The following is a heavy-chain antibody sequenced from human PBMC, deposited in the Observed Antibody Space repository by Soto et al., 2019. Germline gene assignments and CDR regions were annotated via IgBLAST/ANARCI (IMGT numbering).Heavy chain of an antibody. D-gene: IGHD5-18*01. V-gene: IGHV1-69*13. CDR2: IIPIFGTA. CDR3: ASPGYSYGALYFDY. Sequence: SVKVSCKASGGTFSSYAISWVRQAPGQGLEWMGGIIPIFGTANYAQKFQGRVTITADESTSTAYMELSSLRSEDPAVYYCASPGYSYGALYFDYWGQGTLVTVSS. J-gene: IGHJ4*02. CDR1: GGTFSSYA.